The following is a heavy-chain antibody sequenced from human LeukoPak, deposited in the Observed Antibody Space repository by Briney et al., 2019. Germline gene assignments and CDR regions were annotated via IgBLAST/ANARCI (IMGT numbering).Heavy chain of an antibody. J-gene: IGHJ6*03. D-gene: IGHD2-15*01. Sequence: SETLSLTCAVYGGSFSGYYWSWIRQPPGKGLEWIGEINQSGSTNYNPSLKSRVTISVDASKNQFSLKLSSVTAADTAVYYCARAVVVAATFTIYYYYYYMDVWGKGTTVTVSS. CDR2: INQSGST. CDR1: GGSFSGYY. V-gene: IGHV4-34*01. CDR3: ARAVVVAATFTIYYYYYYMDV.